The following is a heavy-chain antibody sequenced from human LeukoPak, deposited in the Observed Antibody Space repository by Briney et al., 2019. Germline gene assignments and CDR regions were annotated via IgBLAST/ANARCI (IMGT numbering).Heavy chain of an antibody. J-gene: IGHJ6*03. V-gene: IGHV4-34*01. Sequence: PSETLSLTCAVYGGSFSGYYWSWIRQPPGKGLEWIGEINHSGSTNYNPSLKSRVTISVDTSKNQFSLKLSSVTAADTAVYYCARGLHDYVWGSYRYPYYYYYMDVWGKRTTVTVSS. CDR1: GGSFSGYY. CDR3: ARGLHDYVWGSYRYPYYYYYMDV. D-gene: IGHD3-16*02. CDR2: INHSGST.